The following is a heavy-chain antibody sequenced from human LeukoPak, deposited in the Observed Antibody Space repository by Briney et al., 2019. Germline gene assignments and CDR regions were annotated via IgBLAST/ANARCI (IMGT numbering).Heavy chain of an antibody. V-gene: IGHV3-23*01. CDR2: ISGSGGST. D-gene: IGHD1-26*01. J-gene: IGHJ6*03. CDR3: AKEKWELLEIYYMDV. Sequence: GGSLRLSCAASGFAFSSYAMSWVRQAPGKGLEWVSAISGSGGSTYYADSVKGRFTISRDNSKNTLYLQMNSLRAEDTAVYYCAKEKWELLEIYYMDVWGKGTTVTVSS. CDR1: GFAFSSYA.